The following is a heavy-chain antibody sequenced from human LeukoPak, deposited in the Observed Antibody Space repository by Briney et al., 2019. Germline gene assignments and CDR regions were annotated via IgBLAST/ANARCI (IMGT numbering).Heavy chain of an antibody. CDR2: ISGSGGST. Sequence: GGSLRLSCAASGFTFSSYGMHWVRQAPGKGLEWVLAISGSGGSTYYADSVRGRFTISRDNAKNTVHLQMNSLRVEDTAIYFCAGAYSAYDPFDYWGQGILITVSS. CDR1: GFTFSSYG. D-gene: IGHD5-12*01. J-gene: IGHJ4*02. V-gene: IGHV3-23*01. CDR3: AGAYSAYDPFDY.